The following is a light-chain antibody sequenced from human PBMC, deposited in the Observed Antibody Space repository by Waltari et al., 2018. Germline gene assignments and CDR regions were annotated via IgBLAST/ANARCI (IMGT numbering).Light chain of an antibody. CDR2: GNS. CDR1: GSNIGAGYD. J-gene: IGLJ2*01. V-gene: IGLV1-40*01. Sequence: QSVLTQPPSVSGAPGQRVTLSCTGSGSNIGAGYDVPRYQQLPGTAPKLLIYGNSNRPSGVPDRFSGSKSGTSASLAISGLQAEDEADYHCQSYDSSLSDVVFGGGTKLTVL. CDR3: QSYDSSLSDVV.